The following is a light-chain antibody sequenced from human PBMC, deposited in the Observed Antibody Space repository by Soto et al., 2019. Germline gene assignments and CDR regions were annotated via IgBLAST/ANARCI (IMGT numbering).Light chain of an antibody. CDR1: QSINSY. Sequence: EIVLTQSPATLSFFPGERATLSCRASQSINSYLAWYQQKPGQAPGLLMSAASNRATGIPARFSGSGSGTDFTLTISSLEPEDFAVYYCQHRSKFGGGTKVEIK. CDR3: QHRSK. CDR2: AAS. J-gene: IGKJ4*02. V-gene: IGKV3-11*01.